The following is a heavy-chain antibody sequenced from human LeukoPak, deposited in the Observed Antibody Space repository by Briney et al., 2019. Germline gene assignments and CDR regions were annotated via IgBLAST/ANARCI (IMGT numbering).Heavy chain of an antibody. CDR3: ARHTPRDYYYGMDV. CDR1: GYNLTSYW. Sequence: GESLKIPCKGSGYNLTSYWIGWVRQMPGKGLGLIGLIYPGDSYTRHSPSFQGQVTHPPNKPLSPAYLPCNHLKGSDTAMDYCARHTPRDYYYGMDVWGQGTTVTVSS. V-gene: IGHV5-51*01. J-gene: IGHJ6*02. CDR2: IYPGDSYT.